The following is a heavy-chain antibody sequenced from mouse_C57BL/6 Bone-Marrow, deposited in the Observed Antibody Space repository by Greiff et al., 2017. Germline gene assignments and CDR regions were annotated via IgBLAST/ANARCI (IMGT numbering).Heavy chain of an antibody. CDR3: ARRNYGNSYWYFDV. CDR1: GYAFSSSW. V-gene: IGHV1-82*01. CDR2: LYPGDGDT. D-gene: IGHD2-1*01. J-gene: IGHJ1*03. Sequence: QVQLQQSGPELVKPGASVKISCKASGYAFSSSWMNWVKQRPGKGLEWIGRLYPGDGDTNYHGKFKGKATLTADKSSSPAYMQLSSLTSEDSAVYFCARRNYGNSYWYFDVWGTGTTVTVSS.